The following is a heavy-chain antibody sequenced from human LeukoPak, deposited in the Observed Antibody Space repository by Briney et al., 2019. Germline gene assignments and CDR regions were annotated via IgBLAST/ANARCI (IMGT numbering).Heavy chain of an antibody. D-gene: IGHD5-18*01. V-gene: IGHV3-30*18. CDR1: GFTFSSYG. CDR2: ISYDGSNK. J-gene: IGHJ3*02. Sequence: QPGGSLRLSCAASGFTFSSYGMHWVRQAPGKGLEWVAVISYDGSNKYYADSVKGRFIISRDNSKNTLYLQMNSLRAEDTAVYYCAKDRYSYGYVDAFGIWGQGTMVTVSS. CDR3: AKDRYSYGYVDAFGI.